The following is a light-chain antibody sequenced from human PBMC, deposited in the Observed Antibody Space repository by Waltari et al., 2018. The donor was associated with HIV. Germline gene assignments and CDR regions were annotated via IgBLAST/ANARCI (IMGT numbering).Light chain of an antibody. CDR2: RSN. V-gene: IGLV1-47*01. Sequence: QSVLTQSPSASGTPGQRVAISCSGSSSNIGSNYVYWYQQLPGTAPKVLIYRSNQRPSGVPDRFSGSKSGTSASLAISALRSEDEADYYCATWDDSLSGPVFGGGTKLTVL. CDR1: SSNIGSNY. J-gene: IGLJ3*02. CDR3: ATWDDSLSGPV.